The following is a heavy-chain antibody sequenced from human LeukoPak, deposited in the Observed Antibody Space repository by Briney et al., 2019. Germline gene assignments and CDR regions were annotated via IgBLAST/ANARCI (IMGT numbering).Heavy chain of an antibody. CDR1: GGSVSSTAYY. Sequence: KPSETLSLTCTVSGGSVSSTAYYWGWIRQPPGKGLEWIGNIYYSGSTYYNPSLTSRVTMSVDTSNNQFSLKMHSVTAADTAVYYCARLSKGRFFDYIFDYWGQGTLV. CDR3: ARLSKGRFFDYIFDY. D-gene: IGHD3-9*01. V-gene: IGHV4-39*01. J-gene: IGHJ4*02. CDR2: IYYSGST.